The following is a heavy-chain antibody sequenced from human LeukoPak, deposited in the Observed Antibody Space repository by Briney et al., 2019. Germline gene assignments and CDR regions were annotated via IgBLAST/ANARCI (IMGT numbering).Heavy chain of an antibody. CDR2: INPNSGGT. Sequence: ASVKVSCKASGYTFTDYYMHWVRQAPGQGLEWMGRINPNSGGTNYAQKLQGRVTMTTDTSTSTAYMELRSLRSDDTAVYYCARVEARILLDYWGQGTLVTVSS. CDR1: GYTFTDYY. CDR3: ARVEARILLDY. D-gene: IGHD1-1*01. V-gene: IGHV1-2*06. J-gene: IGHJ4*02.